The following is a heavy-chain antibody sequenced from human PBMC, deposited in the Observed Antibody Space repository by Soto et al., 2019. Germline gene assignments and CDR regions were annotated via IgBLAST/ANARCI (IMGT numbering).Heavy chain of an antibody. CDR3: ARDSGSGSYTLQIYYYYGMDV. V-gene: IGHV1-46*01. Sequence: QVQLVQSGAEVKKPGASVKVSCKASGYTFTRYYMHWVRQAPGQGLEWMGIINPSGGSTRYAQQLQGRVTITRVTSTRAAYMELSSLRSEDTAVYYCARDSGSGSYTLQIYYYYGMDVWGQGNTVTFSS. J-gene: IGHJ6*02. CDR2: INPSGGST. D-gene: IGHD3-10*01. CDR1: GYTFTRYY.